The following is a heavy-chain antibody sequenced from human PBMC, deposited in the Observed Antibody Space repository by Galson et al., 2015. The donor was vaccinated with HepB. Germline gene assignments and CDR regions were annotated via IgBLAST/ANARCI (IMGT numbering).Heavy chain of an antibody. Sequence: ETLSLTCTVSGGSISSSSYYWGWIRQPPGKGLEWIGSIYYSGSTYYNPSLKSRVTISVDTSKNQFSLKLSSVTAADTAVYYCARQSNYDFWSGYHPAYFDYWGQGTLVTVSS. J-gene: IGHJ4*02. CDR3: ARQSNYDFWSGYHPAYFDY. CDR2: IYYSGST. CDR1: GGSISSSSYY. D-gene: IGHD3-3*01. V-gene: IGHV4-39*01.